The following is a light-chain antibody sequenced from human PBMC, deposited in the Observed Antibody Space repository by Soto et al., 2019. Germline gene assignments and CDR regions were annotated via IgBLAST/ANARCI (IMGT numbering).Light chain of an antibody. Sequence: QSALTQPPSASGSPGQSVTISCTGTSSDVGAYNSVSWYQQHPGKAPRLMIYEVNTRPSGVPDRFSGSKSGNMASLTVSGLQAEDEADYYCNSHGGSNNFWVFGGGTKVTVL. J-gene: IGLJ3*02. CDR1: SSDVGAYNS. CDR2: EVN. V-gene: IGLV2-8*01. CDR3: NSHGGSNNFWV.